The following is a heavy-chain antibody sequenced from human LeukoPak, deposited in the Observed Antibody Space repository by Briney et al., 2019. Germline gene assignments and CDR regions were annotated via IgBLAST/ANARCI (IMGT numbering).Heavy chain of an antibody. CDR2: IYYSGST. Sequence: SETLSLTCTVSGGSISSYSWNWIRQPPGKGLEWIGYIYYSGSTHYNPSLQSRVTISVDTSKNQFSLKLSSVTAADTAVYYCARAYTSGYYYYFDYWGQGTLVIVSS. D-gene: IGHD3-22*01. J-gene: IGHJ4*02. CDR3: ARAYTSGYYYYFDY. CDR1: GGSISSYS. V-gene: IGHV4-59*01.